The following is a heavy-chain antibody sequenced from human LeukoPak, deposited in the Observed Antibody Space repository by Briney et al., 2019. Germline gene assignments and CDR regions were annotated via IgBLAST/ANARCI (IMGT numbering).Heavy chain of an antibody. CDR1: GGTFSSYA. D-gene: IGHD3-22*01. CDR3: ARGPANIVVVIRNWFDP. Sequence: ASVKVSCKASGGTFSSYAISWVRQATGQGLVWMGWMNPNSGNTGYAQKFQGRVTMTRNTSISTAYMELSSLRSEDTAVYYCARGPANIVVVIRNWFDPWGQGTLVTVSS. CDR2: MNPNSGNT. J-gene: IGHJ5*02. V-gene: IGHV1-8*02.